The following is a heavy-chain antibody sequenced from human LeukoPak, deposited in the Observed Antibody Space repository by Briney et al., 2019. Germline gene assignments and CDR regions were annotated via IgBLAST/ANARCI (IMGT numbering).Heavy chain of an antibody. D-gene: IGHD6-6*01. Sequence: PSETLSLTCTVSGGSISSYYWSWIRQPAGRGLEWIGRFYTSGSTNYNPSLKSRVTISVDTSKNQFSLKLSSVTAADTAVYYCARVDPDSSSTLEVFDYWGQGTLVTVSS. CDR2: FYTSGST. J-gene: IGHJ4*02. V-gene: IGHV4-4*07. CDR1: GGSISSYY. CDR3: ARVDPDSSSTLEVFDY.